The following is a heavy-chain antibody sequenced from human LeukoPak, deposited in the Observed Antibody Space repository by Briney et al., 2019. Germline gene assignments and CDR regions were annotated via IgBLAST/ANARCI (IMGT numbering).Heavy chain of an antibody. CDR3: ARGYRETDF. V-gene: IGHV3-33*01. Sequence: GGSLRLSCITSGFSFTSYGMRWVRQAPGKGLEWVALIWYDGSNKYYADSVEGRLTISRDDSKSTVYLDMNSLRAEDTAVYFCARGYRETDFWGQGTLVTVSS. J-gene: IGHJ4*02. D-gene: IGHD1-14*01. CDR1: GFSFTSYG. CDR2: IWYDGSNK.